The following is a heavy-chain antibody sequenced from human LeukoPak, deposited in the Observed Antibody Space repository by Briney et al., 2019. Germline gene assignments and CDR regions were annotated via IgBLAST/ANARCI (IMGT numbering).Heavy chain of an antibody. D-gene: IGHD6-19*01. CDR2: IYSGGST. CDR3: ARDSSGWHLAPFYYGMDV. CDR1: GFTVSSNY. J-gene: IGHJ6*02. Sequence: GGSLRLSCAASGFTVSSNYMSWVRQAPGKGLEWVSVIYSGGSTYYADSVKGRFTISRDNSKNTLYLQMNSLRAEDTAVYYCARDSSGWHLAPFYYGMDVWGQGTTVTVSS. V-gene: IGHV3-53*01.